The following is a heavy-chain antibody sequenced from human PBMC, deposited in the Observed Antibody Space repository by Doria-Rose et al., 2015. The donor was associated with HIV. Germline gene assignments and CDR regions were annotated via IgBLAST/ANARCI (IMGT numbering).Heavy chain of an antibody. D-gene: IGHD6-13*01. Sequence: QVQLVQSGPVLVKPTETLTLTCTVSGVSLSSPGMGVSWIRQPPVKALEWLANIFSDDERSYKTSLKSRLTISRGTSKSQVVLTMTDMDPVDTATYYCARIRSSRWYHKYYFDFWGQGTLVIASA. CDR1: GVSLSSPGMG. CDR2: IFSDDER. J-gene: IGHJ4*02. CDR3: ARIRSSRWYHKYYFDF. V-gene: IGHV2-26*01.